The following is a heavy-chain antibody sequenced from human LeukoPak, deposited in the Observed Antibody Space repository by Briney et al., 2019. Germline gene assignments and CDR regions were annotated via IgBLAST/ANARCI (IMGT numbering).Heavy chain of an antibody. CDR2: IYYSGST. D-gene: IGHD5-12*01. V-gene: IGHV4-39*01. CDR1: GGSISSSSYY. J-gene: IGHJ4*02. Sequence: SETLSLTCTVSGGSISSSSYYWGWIRQPPGKGLEWIGSIYYSGSTYYNPSLKSRVTISVDTPKNQFSLKLSSVTAADTAVSYCARLQLRSRIFDYWGQGNLVTVSS. CDR3: ARLQLRSRIFDY.